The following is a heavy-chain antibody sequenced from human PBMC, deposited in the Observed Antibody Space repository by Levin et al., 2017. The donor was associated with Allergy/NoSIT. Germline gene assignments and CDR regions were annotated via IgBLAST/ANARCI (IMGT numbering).Heavy chain of an antibody. D-gene: IGHD3-22*01. CDR3: TTVSPYYYDSSDYYFSHFYYYGMDV. V-gene: IGHV3-23*01. J-gene: IGHJ6*02. CDR2: ITGSGGDT. CDR1: GFTFSSHA. Sequence: LSLTCAASGFTFSSHAMNWVRQAPGKGLEWVSAITGSGGDTYYAKSVKGRFTISRDNSKSTMFLQMNSLRAEDTAVYYCTTVSPYYYDSSDYYFSHFYYYGMDVWGQGTTVTVSS.